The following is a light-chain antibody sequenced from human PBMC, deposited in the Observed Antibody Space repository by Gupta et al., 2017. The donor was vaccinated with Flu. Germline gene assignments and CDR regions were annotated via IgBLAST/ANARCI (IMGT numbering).Light chain of an antibody. CDR2: DDS. J-gene: IGLJ2*01. CDR1: HIGSKS. CDR3: PVWGSSSDQVV. Sequence: SYVLTQPPSVSVAPGQTARITCGGNHIGSKSVHWYQQTPGPAPVLVYYDDSGRPSGIPERFAGCKAGTTAMLNISRVEAGDEAYYYCPVWGSSSDQVVFGGGTKLTVL. V-gene: IGLV3-21*02.